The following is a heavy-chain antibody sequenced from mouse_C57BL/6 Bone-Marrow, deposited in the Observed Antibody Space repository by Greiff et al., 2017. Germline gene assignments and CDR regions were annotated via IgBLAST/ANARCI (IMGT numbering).Heavy chain of an antibody. J-gene: IGHJ3*01. D-gene: IGHD1-1*01. V-gene: IGHV1-59*01. CDR2: IDPSDSYT. Sequence: QVQLQQSGAELVRPGPSVKLSCKASGYTFTSYWMHWVKQRPGQGLEWIGVIDPSDSYTNYNQKFKGKATLTVDTSSSTAYMQLSSLTSEDSAVYYCARGYYGSSWFAYWGQGTLVTVSA. CDR3: ARGYYGSSWFAY. CDR1: GYTFTSYW.